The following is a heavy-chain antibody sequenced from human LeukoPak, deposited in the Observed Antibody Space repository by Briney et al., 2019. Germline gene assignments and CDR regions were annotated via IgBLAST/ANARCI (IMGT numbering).Heavy chain of an antibody. Sequence: SETLSLTCAVSGYSISSGYYWGWIRQPPGKGLEWIGSIYHSGSTYYNPSLKSRVTISVDTSKNQFSLKLSSVTAADTAVYYCARDRYDSSGYYYVLDYWGQGTLVTVSS. CDR1: GYSISSGYY. J-gene: IGHJ4*02. D-gene: IGHD3-22*01. V-gene: IGHV4-38-2*02. CDR3: ARDRYDSSGYYYVLDY. CDR2: IYHSGST.